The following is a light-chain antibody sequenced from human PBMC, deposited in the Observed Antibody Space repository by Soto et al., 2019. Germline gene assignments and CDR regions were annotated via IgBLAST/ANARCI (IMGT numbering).Light chain of an antibody. CDR2: GNS. CDR1: SSNIGAGYD. J-gene: IGLJ2*01. CDR3: QSYGSCLSGLVV. Sequence: QSVLTQPPSVSGAPGQRVTISCTGSSSNIGAGYDVHWYQQLPGTAPKLLIYGNSNRPSGVRDRFSGSKSGTSASLAITGLQAEDEAEYYCQSYGSCLSGLVVFGGGTKVTAL. V-gene: IGLV1-40*01.